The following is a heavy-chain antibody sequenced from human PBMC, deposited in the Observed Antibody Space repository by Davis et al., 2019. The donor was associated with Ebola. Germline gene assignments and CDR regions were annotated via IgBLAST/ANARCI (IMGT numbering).Heavy chain of an antibody. J-gene: IGHJ4*02. D-gene: IGHD1-26*01. Sequence: GESLKISCAASGFVFRNYVMSWVRQAPGKGLEWVSTLGTSADTYYADSVKGRFTISRDNSRNTLYLQMDSLRAEDTAVYYCAKDRHTGSYDGGFYWGRGTLVTVSS. CDR3: AKDRHTGSYDGGFY. CDR1: GFVFRNYV. V-gene: IGHV3-23*01. CDR2: LGTSADT.